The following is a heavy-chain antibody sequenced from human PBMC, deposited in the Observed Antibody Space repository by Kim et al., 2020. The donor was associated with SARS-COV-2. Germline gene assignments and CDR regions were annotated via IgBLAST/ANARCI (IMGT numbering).Heavy chain of an antibody. D-gene: IGHD3-10*01. CDR1: GFTFSDYY. CDR2: ISSSGSTI. J-gene: IGHJ4*02. CDR3: ARAYYYGSGSETGFAY. V-gene: IGHV3-11*01. Sequence: GGSLRLSCAASGFTFSDYYMSWIRQAPGKGLEWVSYISSSGSTIYYADSVKGRFTISRDNAKNSLYLQMNSLRAEDTAVYYCARAYYYGSGSETGFAYWGQGTLVTVSS.